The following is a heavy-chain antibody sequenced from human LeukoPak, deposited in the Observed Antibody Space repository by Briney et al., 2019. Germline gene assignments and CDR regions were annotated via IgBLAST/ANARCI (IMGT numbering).Heavy chain of an antibody. J-gene: IGHJ4*02. D-gene: IGHD3-22*01. V-gene: IGHV3-23*01. CDR2: ISGGGGTT. CDR1: GFTSSSYA. Sequence: GGSLRLSCTASGFTSSSYAMNWVRQAPGKGLEWVSAISGGGGTTYYTDSMKGRFTISRDNSKNTLYLQMNSLRAEDTAVYYCAKDGDYDSSGGFDYWGQGTLVTVSS. CDR3: AKDGDYDSSGGFDY.